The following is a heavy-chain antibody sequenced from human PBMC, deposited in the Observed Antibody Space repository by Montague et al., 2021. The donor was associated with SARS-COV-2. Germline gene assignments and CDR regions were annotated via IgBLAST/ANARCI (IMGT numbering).Heavy chain of an antibody. CDR3: ARETFGYNYGADY. V-gene: IGHV3-7*03. J-gene: IGHJ4*02. Sequence: SLRLSCAASKFTFSYYWMSWVRQAPGKGLEWVANIKQDGSERYYVDSVKGRFTTSRDNAKNSLYLQMNSLRAEDTAVYYCARETFGYNYGADYWGQGTLVTVSS. CDR1: KFTFSYYW. CDR2: IKQDGSER. D-gene: IGHD5-18*01.